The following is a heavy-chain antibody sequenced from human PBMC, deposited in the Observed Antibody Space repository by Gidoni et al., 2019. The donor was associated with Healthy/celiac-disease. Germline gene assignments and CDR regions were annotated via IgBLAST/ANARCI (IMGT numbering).Heavy chain of an antibody. CDR3: ASVAAAGGWFDP. D-gene: IGHD6-13*01. J-gene: IGHJ5*02. CDR2: IYSGGST. V-gene: IGHV3-66*02. Sequence: EVQLVESGGGLVQPGGSLRLPCSASGFTVSSNYMSWVRQAPGKGLEWVSVIYSGGSTYYADSVKGRFTISRDNSKNTLYLQMNSLRAEDTAVYYCASVAAAGGWFDPWGQGTLVTVSS. CDR1: GFTVSSNY.